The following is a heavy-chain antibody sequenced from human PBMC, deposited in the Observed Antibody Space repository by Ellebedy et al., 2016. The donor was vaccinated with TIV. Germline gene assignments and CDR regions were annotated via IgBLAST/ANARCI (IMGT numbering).Heavy chain of an antibody. Sequence: GESLKISCVASGFTFSRYAVTWVRQAPGKGLEWVSGISGSGGTTFYADSVKGRFTISRDTSKNTLYLKMNSLRAEDTAVYYCAKDRFSSAWYGGYFDYWGQGTLVTVSS. D-gene: IGHD6-19*01. CDR1: GFTFSRYA. J-gene: IGHJ4*02. CDR2: ISGSGGTT. V-gene: IGHV3-23*01. CDR3: AKDRFSSAWYGGYFDY.